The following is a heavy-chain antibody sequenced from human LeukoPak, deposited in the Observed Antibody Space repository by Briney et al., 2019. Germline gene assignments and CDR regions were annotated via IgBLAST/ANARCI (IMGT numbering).Heavy chain of an antibody. Sequence: ASVKVSCKASGYTFTGYYMHWVRQAPGQGLEWMGRINPNSGGTNYAQKFQGRVTMTRDTSISTAYMELSRLRSDDTAVYYCARGSCSSTSCYVWPTSTFDYWGQGTLSPSPQ. CDR1: GYTFTGYY. J-gene: IGHJ4*02. CDR3: ARGSCSSTSCYVWPTSTFDY. D-gene: IGHD2-2*01. V-gene: IGHV1-2*06. CDR2: INPNSGGT.